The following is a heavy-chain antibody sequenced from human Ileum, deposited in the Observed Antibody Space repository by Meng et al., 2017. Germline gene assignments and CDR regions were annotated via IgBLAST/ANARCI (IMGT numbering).Heavy chain of an antibody. V-gene: IGHV4-34*01. D-gene: IGHD3-22*01. CDR3: ARNYYDSSGEDSNDY. CDR2: INHSGST. CDR1: GGSFSGYY. Sequence: QGQLQHWGAGLLKPSETLSLTCAVYGGSFSGYYWSWIRQPPGKGLEWIGEINHSGSTNYNPSLKSRVTISVDTSKNQFSLKLNSVTAADTAVYYCARNYYDSSGEDSNDYWGQGTLVTVSS. J-gene: IGHJ4*02.